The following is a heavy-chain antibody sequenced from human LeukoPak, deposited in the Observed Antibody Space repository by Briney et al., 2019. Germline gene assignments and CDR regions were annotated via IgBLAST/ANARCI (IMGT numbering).Heavy chain of an antibody. J-gene: IGHJ4*02. CDR3: ARDVVAAPGTWDY. D-gene: IGHD6-13*01. CDR2: IYTSGST. Sequence: PSETLSLACTVSGDSTSNFYWSWIRQPAGKGLEWIGRIYTSGSTNYNPSLKSRVTMSVDTSKNQFSLKLSSVTAADTAVYYCARDVVAAPGTWDYWGQGTLVTVSS. CDR1: GDSTSNFY. V-gene: IGHV4-4*07.